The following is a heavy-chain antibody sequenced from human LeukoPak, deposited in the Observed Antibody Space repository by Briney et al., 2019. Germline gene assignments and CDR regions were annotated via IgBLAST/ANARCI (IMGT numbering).Heavy chain of an antibody. CDR2: MNPNSGNT. V-gene: IGHV1-8*01. CDR1: GYTFTSYD. Sequence: ASVKVSCKASGYTFTSYDINWVRQATGQGLEWMGWMNPNSGNTGYAQKFQGRVTMTTDTSTSTAYMELRSLRSDDTAVYYCARDPRLTNYYDRSGYYGDYFDDWGQGTLVTVSS. J-gene: IGHJ4*02. D-gene: IGHD3-22*01. CDR3: ARDPRLTNYYDRSGYYGDYFDD.